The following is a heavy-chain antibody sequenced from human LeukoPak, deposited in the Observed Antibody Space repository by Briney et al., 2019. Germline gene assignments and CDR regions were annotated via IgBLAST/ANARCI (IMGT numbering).Heavy chain of an antibody. J-gene: IGHJ4*02. V-gene: IGHV3-74*01. D-gene: IGHD2-21*01. CDR2: IDNDERRT. Sequence: GGSLRLSCAASGFTFSAHCMSCIRQAPGNGLVWVSHIDNDERRTTYADSGKGRFTISRDNARNSLYLQMDSLRDEDTAVYYCAREYSGIDYWGQGTLVTVSS. CDR1: GFTFSAHC. CDR3: AREYSGIDY.